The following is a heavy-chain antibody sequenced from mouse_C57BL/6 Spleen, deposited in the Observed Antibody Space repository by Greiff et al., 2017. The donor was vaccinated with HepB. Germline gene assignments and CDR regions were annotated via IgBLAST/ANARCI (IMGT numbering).Heavy chain of an antibody. V-gene: IGHV1-85*01. CDR2: IYPRDGST. J-gene: IGHJ3*01. D-gene: IGHD1-1*01. Sequence: VKLMESGPELVKPGASVKLSCKASGYTFTSYDINWVKQRPGQGLEWIGWIYPRDGSTKYNEKFKGKATLTVDTSSSTAYMELHSLTSEDSAVYFCARDYGSSPFAYWGQGTLVTVSA. CDR3: ARDYGSSPFAY. CDR1: GYTFTSYD.